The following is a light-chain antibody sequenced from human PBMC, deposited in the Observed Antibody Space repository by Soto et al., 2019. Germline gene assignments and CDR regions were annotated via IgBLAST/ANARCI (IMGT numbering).Light chain of an antibody. CDR1: QSVSSN. Sequence: EIVMTESPATLSMSPGGRSTRSCGASQSVSSNLAWYQQKPGQAPRLLIYGASTRATGIPARFSGSGSGTEFTLTISSLQSEDFAVYYCQQYNNWPLTFGGGTKVDIK. CDR3: QQYNNWPLT. J-gene: IGKJ4*01. V-gene: IGKV3-15*01. CDR2: GAS.